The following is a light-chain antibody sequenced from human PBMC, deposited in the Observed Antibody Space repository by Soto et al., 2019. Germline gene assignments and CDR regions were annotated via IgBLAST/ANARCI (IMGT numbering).Light chain of an antibody. J-gene: IGKJ1*01. Sequence: QRTQCLSIEPESVGDRVSVTRRASQAISNYLNWYQQKPGKAHNLLIFGAKTLQSGVQSRFSGRGSGTDFSLTITTLQPEDGCVFYSEMDHAPPLTVSQGTRVDIK. CDR2: GAK. CDR3: EMDHAPPLT. V-gene: IGKV1-39*02. CDR1: QAISNY.